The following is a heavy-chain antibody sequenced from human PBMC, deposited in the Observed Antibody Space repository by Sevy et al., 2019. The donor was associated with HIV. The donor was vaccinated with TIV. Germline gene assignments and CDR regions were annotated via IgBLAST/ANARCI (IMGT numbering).Heavy chain of an antibody. V-gene: IGHV3-30*03. CDR1: GFTFSSYG. Sequence: GGSLRLSCAASGFTFSSYGMHWVRQAPGKGLEWVAVISYDGSNKYYADSVKGRFTISRDNSKNTLYLQMNSLRAEDTAVYYCARMTTVTLFDYWGQGSLVTVSS. CDR3: ARMTTVTLFDY. D-gene: IGHD4-17*01. J-gene: IGHJ4*02. CDR2: ISYDGSNK.